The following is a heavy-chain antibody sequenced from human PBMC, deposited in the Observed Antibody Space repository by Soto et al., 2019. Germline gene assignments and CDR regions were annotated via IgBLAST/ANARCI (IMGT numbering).Heavy chain of an antibody. CDR1: GYTFTSYA. D-gene: IGHD6-19*01. J-gene: IGHJ3*02. CDR3: ARRVAVAGRDAFDI. Sequence: ASVKVSCKASGYTFTSYAMHWVRQAPGQRLEWMGWINAGNGNTKYSQKFQGRVTITRDTSASTAYMELSSLRSEDTAVYYCARRVAVAGRDAFDIWGQGTTVTVSS. CDR2: INAGNGNT. V-gene: IGHV1-3*01.